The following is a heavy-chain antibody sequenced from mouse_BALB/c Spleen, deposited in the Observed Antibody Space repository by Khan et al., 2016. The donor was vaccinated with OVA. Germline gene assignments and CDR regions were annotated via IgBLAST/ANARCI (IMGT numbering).Heavy chain of an antibody. CDR1: GYTFTDFT. CDR3: TRGGGGSRFAY. V-gene: IGHV1S137*01. Sequence: QVQLKQSGAELVRPGVSVKISCKGSGYTFTDFTIHWVKQSHALSLEWIGVISTYYGDVTYNQKFKGKATMTVDKSSSTTYMELARLTSEDSAIDYCTRGGGGSRFAYWGQGTLVTVSA. J-gene: IGHJ3*01. CDR2: ISTYYGDV.